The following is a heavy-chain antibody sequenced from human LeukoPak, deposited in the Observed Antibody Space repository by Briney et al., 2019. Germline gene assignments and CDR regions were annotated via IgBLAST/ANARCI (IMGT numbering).Heavy chain of an antibody. CDR1: GFTFSSYG. V-gene: IGHV3-30*18. Sequence: GRSLRLSCAASGFTFSSYGMHWVRQAPGKGLEWVAVISYDRSNKYYADSVKGRFTISRDNSKNTLYLQMNSLRAEDTAVYYCAKDLVGRGSYSDRGMDVWGKGTTVTVSS. J-gene: IGHJ6*04. D-gene: IGHD3-10*01. CDR3: AKDLVGRGSYSDRGMDV. CDR2: ISYDRSNK.